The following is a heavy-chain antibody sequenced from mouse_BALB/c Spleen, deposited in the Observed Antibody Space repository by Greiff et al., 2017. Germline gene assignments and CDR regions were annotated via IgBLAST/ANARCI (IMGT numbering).Heavy chain of an antibody. D-gene: IGHD1-1*01. CDR2: ISDGGSYT. V-gene: IGHV5-4*02. CDR3: ARDYYGSRRYFDV. J-gene: IGHJ1*01. Sequence: EVKLVESGGGLVKPGGSLKLSCAASGFTFSDYYMYWVRQTPEKRLEWVATISDGGSYTYYPDSVKGRFTISRDNAKNNLYLQMSSLKSEDTAMYYCARDYYGSRRYFDVWGAGTTVTVSS. CDR1: GFTFSDYY.